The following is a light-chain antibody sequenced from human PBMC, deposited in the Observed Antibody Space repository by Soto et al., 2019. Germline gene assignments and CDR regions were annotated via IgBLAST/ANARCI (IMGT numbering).Light chain of an antibody. CDR1: QSVSSTY. CDR2: GAS. J-gene: IGKJ1*01. Sequence: EIVLTQSPGTLSLSPGERATLSCRASQSVSSTYLAWYQQKPGQAPSLLIYGASSSATGIPDRFTGSGSGTDFTLTISRVEPEDFAVYYCQQYGSSPRTFGQGTKVEIK. V-gene: IGKV3-20*01. CDR3: QQYGSSPRT.